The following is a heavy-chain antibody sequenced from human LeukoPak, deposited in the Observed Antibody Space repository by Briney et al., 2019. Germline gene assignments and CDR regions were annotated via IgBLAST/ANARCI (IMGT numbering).Heavy chain of an antibody. D-gene: IGHD5-12*01. J-gene: IGHJ6*02. CDR1: GFSFSTSP. CDR3: AKTHYDLLDV. CDR2: MNNGPGAT. V-gene: IGHV3-23*01. Sequence: GGSLRLSCAASGFSFSTSPMSWVRQPPGKGREWVSAMNNGPGATFYRDSVRGRFTISSDDSKSTLYLQMNSLRAEDTGTYYCAKTHYDLLDVWGQGTTVTVSS.